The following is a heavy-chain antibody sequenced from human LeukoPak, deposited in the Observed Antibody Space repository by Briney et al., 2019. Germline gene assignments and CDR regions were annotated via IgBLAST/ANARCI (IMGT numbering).Heavy chain of an antibody. D-gene: IGHD3-10*01. V-gene: IGHV5-51*01. J-gene: IGHJ4*02. CDR3: ARQPYYYGSGSYSLSDY. CDR1: GYSFTSYW. CDR2: IYPGDSDT. Sequence: GESLKIFCKGSGYSFTSYWIGWVRQMPGKGLEWMGIIYPGDSDTRYSPSFQGQVTISADKSISTAYLQWSSLKASDTAMYYCARQPYYYGSGSYSLSDYWGQGTLVTVSS.